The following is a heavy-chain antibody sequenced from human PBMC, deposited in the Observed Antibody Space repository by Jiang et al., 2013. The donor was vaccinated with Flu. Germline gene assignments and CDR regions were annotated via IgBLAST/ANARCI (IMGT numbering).Heavy chain of an antibody. J-gene: IGHJ6*02. CDR1: GFSFTNYW. CDR3: GRGMHV. Sequence: SGEGLARRRGRSLRLSCVASGFSFTNYWMSWVRQAPGKGLEWVANIKQDRSEIYYVDSVKGRFTISRDNVKNSVYLQMNSLRVEDTAVYFCGRGMHVWGRGTTVSV. CDR2: IKQDRSEI. V-gene: IGHV3-7*01.